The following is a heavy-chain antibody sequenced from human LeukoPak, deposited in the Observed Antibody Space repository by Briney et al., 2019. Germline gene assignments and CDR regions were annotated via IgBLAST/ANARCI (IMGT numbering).Heavy chain of an antibody. J-gene: IGHJ4*02. CDR3: ARDQYGSGYGSIFDY. Sequence: PGGSLRLSCAASGFTFSSYWMSWVRQAPGKGLEWVSYISSSGITIYYADSVKGRFTISRDNTKNLLFLQMNSLRAEDTAVYYCARDQYGSGYGSIFDYWGQGTLVTVSS. CDR2: ISSSGITI. CDR1: GFTFSSYW. V-gene: IGHV3-48*04. D-gene: IGHD3-10*01.